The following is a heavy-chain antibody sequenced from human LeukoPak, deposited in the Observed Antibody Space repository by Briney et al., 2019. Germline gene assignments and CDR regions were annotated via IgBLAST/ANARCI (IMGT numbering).Heavy chain of an antibody. CDR1: GFTFSSYG. CDR2: IRYDGSNK. V-gene: IGHV3-30*02. CDR3: AKGLSSSSSGYYYYYYYMDV. Sequence: GGSLRLSCAASGFTFSSYGMHWVRQAPGKGLEWVAFIRYDGSNKYYADSVKGRFAISRDNSKNTLYLQMNSLRAEDTAVYYCAKGLSSSSSGYYYYYYYMDVWGKGTTVTVSS. D-gene: IGHD6-6*01. J-gene: IGHJ6*03.